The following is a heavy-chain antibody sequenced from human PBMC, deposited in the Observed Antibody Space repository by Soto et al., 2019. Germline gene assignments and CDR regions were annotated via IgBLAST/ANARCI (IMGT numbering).Heavy chain of an antibody. Sequence: QVQLVESGGGVVQPGRSLRLSCAASGFTFSSYGMHWVRQAPGKGLEWVTVIWYDGSKKYYADSVKGRFTVSRDNSMNTLYLQMNSLRAEDTAVYFCARVAGYSGYDYADYWGQGTLDTVSS. D-gene: IGHD5-12*01. CDR2: IWYDGSKK. J-gene: IGHJ4*02. CDR3: ARVAGYSGYDYADY. V-gene: IGHV3-33*01. CDR1: GFTFSSYG.